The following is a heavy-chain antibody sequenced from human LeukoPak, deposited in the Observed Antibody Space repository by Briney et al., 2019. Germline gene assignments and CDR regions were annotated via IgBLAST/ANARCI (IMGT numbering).Heavy chain of an antibody. CDR3: ARDAQRGFDYSNSLQY. CDR2: IWSDATNR. CDR1: GFTLSHYA. J-gene: IGHJ4*02. V-gene: IGHV3-33*01. D-gene: IGHD4-11*01. Sequence: AGGSLRLSCEASGFTLSHYAMHWVRQAPGKGLEWVAVIWSDATNRYYADFVKGRFSIYRDDSQKRGFLQMNSLRAEDTAVYYCARDAQRGFDYSNSLQYWGQGALVTVPS.